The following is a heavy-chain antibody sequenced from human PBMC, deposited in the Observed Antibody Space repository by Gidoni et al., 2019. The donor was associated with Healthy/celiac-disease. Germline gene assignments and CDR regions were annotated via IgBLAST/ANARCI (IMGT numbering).Heavy chain of an antibody. J-gene: IGHJ6*02. V-gene: IGHV4-59*01. CDR3: ARCIAVACGRGMDV. Sequence: QVQLQESGPGLVKPSETLSLTCTVSGGSISSYYWSWIRQPPGKGLEWIGYIYYSGSTNYNPSLKSRVTISVDTSKNQFSLKLSSVTAADTAVYYCARCIAVACGRGMDVWGQGTTVTVSS. CDR1: GGSISSYY. CDR2: IYYSGST. D-gene: IGHD6-19*01.